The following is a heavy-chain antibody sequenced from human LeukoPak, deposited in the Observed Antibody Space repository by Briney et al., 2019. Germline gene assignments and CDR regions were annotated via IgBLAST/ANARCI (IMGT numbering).Heavy chain of an antibody. D-gene: IGHD3-22*01. CDR1: GFTFSSYG. J-gene: IGHJ4*02. CDR2: ISYDGSNK. CDR3: AKDLWEDYYDSSGSPNDY. Sequence: GGSLRLSCAASGFTFSSYGMHWVRQAPGKGLEWVAAISYDGSNKYYADSVKGRFTISRDNSKNTLYLQMNSLRAEDTAVYYCAKDLWEDYYDSSGSPNDYWGQGTLVTVSS. V-gene: IGHV3-30*18.